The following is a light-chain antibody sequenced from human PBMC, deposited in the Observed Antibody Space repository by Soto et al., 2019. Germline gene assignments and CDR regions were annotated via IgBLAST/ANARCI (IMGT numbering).Light chain of an antibody. CDR1: QSISQY. CDR3: QQYFSEST. Sequence: DIQMTQFQSSLSASVGDRVTITCRASQSISQYLAWYQQKPGKAPNLLIYDASTLEGGIPSRFSGSGSGTKFTLTISSLQTDEFATYYCQQYFSESTFGQGTKLGIK. J-gene: IGKJ2*01. CDR2: DAS. V-gene: IGKV1-5*01.